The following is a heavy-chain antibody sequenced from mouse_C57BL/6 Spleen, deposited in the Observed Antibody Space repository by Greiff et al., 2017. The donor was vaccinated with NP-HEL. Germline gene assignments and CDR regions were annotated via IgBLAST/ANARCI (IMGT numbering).Heavy chain of an antibody. CDR2: ISSGSSTI. J-gene: IGHJ2*01. CDR3: ARHGSSCFDY. V-gene: IGHV5-17*01. CDR1: GFTFSDYG. D-gene: IGHD1-1*01. Sequence: EVKLVESGGGLVKPGGSLKLSCAASGFTFSDYGMHWVRQAPEKGLEWVSYISSGSSTIYYADTVKGRFTISRDNAKNTLVLQMTSLRSEDTAMYYCARHGSSCFDYWGQGTTLTVSS.